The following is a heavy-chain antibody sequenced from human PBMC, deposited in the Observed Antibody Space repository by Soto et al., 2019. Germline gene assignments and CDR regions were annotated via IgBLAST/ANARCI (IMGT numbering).Heavy chain of an antibody. J-gene: IGHJ3*02. CDR2: ISYDGSNK. V-gene: IGHV3-30-3*01. CDR1: GFTFSSYA. CDR3: ARGVFWSGYYTTDAFDI. D-gene: IGHD3-3*01. Sequence: PRGSRTLSCGASGFTFSSYAMHWVRQAPGKGLEWVAVISYDGSNKYYADSVKGRFTISRDNSKNTLYLQMNSLRAEDTAVYYCARGVFWSGYYTTDAFDIWGQGTMVTVSS.